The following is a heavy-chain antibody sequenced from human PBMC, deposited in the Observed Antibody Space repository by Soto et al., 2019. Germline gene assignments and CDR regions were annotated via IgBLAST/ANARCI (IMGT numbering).Heavy chain of an antibody. J-gene: IGHJ4*02. V-gene: IGHV4-30-4*01. CDR1: GGSISSGDYY. D-gene: IGHD3-16*01. CDR3: ARDTRGPKLWN. CDR2: IYYSGST. Sequence: QVQLQESGPGLVKPSQTLSLTCTVSGGSISSGDYYWSWIRQPPGKGLEWIGYIYYSGSTYYNPSLKSXXTXSXXTSKNQFSLKLSSVTAADTAVYYCARDTRGPKLWNWGQGTLVTVSS.